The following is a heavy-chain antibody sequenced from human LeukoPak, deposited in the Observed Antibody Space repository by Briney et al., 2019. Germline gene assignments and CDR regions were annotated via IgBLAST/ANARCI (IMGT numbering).Heavy chain of an antibody. D-gene: IGHD6-19*01. CDR1: GDSVSSGSSY. CDR2: IYHSGST. CDR3: ARGSAWYFVY. V-gene: IGHV4-61*01. Sequence: SETLSLTCTVSGDSVSSGSSYWSWIRQPPGEGLQWLGCIYHSGSTNYNPSLKSRVTISVDTSKNQFSLKLSSVTTADTAVYYCARGSAWYFVYWGQGTLVTVSS. J-gene: IGHJ4*02.